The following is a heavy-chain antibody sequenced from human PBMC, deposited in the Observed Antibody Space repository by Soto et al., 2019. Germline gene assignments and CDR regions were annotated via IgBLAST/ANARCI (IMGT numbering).Heavy chain of an antibody. CDR2: IYYSGST. V-gene: IGHV4-59*01. D-gene: IGHD3-10*01. CDR3: ARASMVRGVIYYFDY. J-gene: IGHJ4*02. Sequence: SETLSLTCTVSGGSISSYYWSWIRQPPGKGLEWIGYIYYSGSTNYNPSLKSRVTISVDTSKNQFSLKLSSVTAADTAVYYCARASMVRGVIYYFDYWGQGTLVTVSS. CDR1: GGSISSYY.